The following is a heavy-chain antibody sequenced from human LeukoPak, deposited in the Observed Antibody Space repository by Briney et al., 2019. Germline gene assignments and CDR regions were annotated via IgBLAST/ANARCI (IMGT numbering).Heavy chain of an antibody. CDR1: GGSIFSYY. Sequence: RTSETLSLTCTVSGGSIFSYYWSWIRQSPGKGLEWIGEGGDRGGTKYSPSLKSRVTISADTSKNQFSLNLNSVTAADTAVYYCAKNGQTGFSFDPWGQGTLVTVSS. J-gene: IGHJ5*02. V-gene: IGHV4-34*01. CDR2: GGDRGGT. D-gene: IGHD1-1*01. CDR3: AKNGQTGFSFDP.